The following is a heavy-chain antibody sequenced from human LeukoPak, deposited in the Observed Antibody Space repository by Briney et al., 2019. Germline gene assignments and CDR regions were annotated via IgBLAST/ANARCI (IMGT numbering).Heavy chain of an antibody. V-gene: IGHV3-7*01. CDR2: IKQDGSEK. CDR3: ARDNGVVHGVYYMDV. Sequence: KSGGSLRLSCAASGFTFSNYWMTWVRQAPGKGLEWVADIKQDGSEKLYVNSVRGRFTISRDNAKMSLFLQMNSLRAEDTAVYYCARDNGVVHGVYYMDVWGKGTTVTVS. J-gene: IGHJ6*03. CDR1: GFTFSNYW. D-gene: IGHD3-3*01.